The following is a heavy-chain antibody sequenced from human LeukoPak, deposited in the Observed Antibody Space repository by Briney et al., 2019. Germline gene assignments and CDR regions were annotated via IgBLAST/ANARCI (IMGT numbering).Heavy chain of an antibody. Sequence: GGSLRLSCAASGFTFTNYAIHWVRRAPGKGLEWVALISDDGTNKKYADSVKGRFTMSRDNYKNTLYLQMNSLRAEDTALYYCARAVHFDSSGPFDYWGQGTPVTVSS. CDR3: ARAVHFDSSGPFDY. CDR1: GFTFTNYA. D-gene: IGHD3-22*01. J-gene: IGHJ4*02. CDR2: ISDDGTNK. V-gene: IGHV3-30*04.